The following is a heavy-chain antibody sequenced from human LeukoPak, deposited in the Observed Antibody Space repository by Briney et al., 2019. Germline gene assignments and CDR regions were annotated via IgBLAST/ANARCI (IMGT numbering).Heavy chain of an antibody. CDR2: IIHSGGT. CDR1: GGSFNGYS. Sequence: PSETLSLTCAVSGGSFNGYSYTWIRQPPGKGLEWLGEIIHSGGTSYNPSLKSRLTISVDTSRKQFSLKLTSVTAADTALYFCARGPLAFRRVAGIFSWGRGTQVTVSS. CDR3: ARGPLAFRRVAGIFS. J-gene: IGHJ5*02. D-gene: IGHD6-19*01. V-gene: IGHV4-34*01.